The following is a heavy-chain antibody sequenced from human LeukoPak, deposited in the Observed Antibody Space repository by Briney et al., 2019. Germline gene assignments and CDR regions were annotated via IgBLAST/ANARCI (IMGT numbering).Heavy chain of an antibody. D-gene: IGHD6-19*01. CDR3: AKSWARGYSTGWYYFDY. J-gene: IGHJ4*02. Sequence: PGGSLRLSCAAPGFTFINYAMSWVRQAPGKGLEWVSSISNSGDSTYYADSVKGRFTISRDNSKNTLYLQMNSLRAEDTALYYCAKSWARGYSTGWYYFDYWGQGTLVTVSS. V-gene: IGHV3-23*01. CDR2: ISNSGDST. CDR1: GFTFINYA.